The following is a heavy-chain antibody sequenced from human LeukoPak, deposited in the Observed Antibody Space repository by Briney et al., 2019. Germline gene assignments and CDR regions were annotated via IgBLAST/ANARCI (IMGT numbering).Heavy chain of an antibody. CDR1: GFTFSSYA. V-gene: IGHV3-23*01. D-gene: IGHD6-6*01. CDR2: ISGSGGKT. Sequence: GGSLRLSCAASGFTFSSYAMSWVRQAPGKGLEWVSAISGSGGKTYYADSVKGRFTISRDNSKNTLYLQMNSLRAEDTAVYYCAKESSSSNNYYGMDVWGHGTTVTVSS. CDR3: AKESSSSNNYYGMDV. J-gene: IGHJ6*02.